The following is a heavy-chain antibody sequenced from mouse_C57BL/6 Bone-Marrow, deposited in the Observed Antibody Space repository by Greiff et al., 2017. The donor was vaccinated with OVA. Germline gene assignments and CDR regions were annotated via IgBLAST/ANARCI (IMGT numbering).Heavy chain of an antibody. CDR1: GYTFTSYW. V-gene: IGHV1-5*01. Sequence: VQLQQSGTVLARPGASVKMSCKTSGYTFTSYWMHWVKQRPGQGLEWIGAIYPGNSDTSYNQKFKGKAKLTAVTSASPAYMELSSLTNADSAVYYCTRLGVYYDDDGVDYWGQGTTLTVSS. J-gene: IGHJ2*01. D-gene: IGHD2-4*01. CDR3: TRLGVYYDDDGVDY. CDR2: IYPGNSDT.